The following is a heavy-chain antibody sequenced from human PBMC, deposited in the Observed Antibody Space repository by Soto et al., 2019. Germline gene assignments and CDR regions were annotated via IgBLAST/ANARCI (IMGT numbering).Heavy chain of an antibody. V-gene: IGHV4-59*01. J-gene: IGHJ4*02. Sequence: SETLSLTFTVSGGSISSYYWSWIRQPPGKGLEWILYIYYSGSTNYNPSLKSRVTISVDTSKNQLSLKLSSVTAADTAVYYCARESYYGSGTYPAFDXWGQGTLVTVSX. CDR2: IYYSGST. CDR1: GGSISSYY. D-gene: IGHD3-10*01. CDR3: ARESYYGSGTYPAFDX.